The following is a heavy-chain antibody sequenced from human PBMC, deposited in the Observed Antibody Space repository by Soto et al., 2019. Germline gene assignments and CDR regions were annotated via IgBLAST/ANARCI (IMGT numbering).Heavy chain of an antibody. V-gene: IGHV4-30-4*01. CDR3: ARVPDR. Sequence: PSETLSPTCQVSNCYLNTGGFYWSWIRQPPGKGLEWIGYIYYSGSTYYNPSLKSRVTISVDRSKNQFSLKLSSVTAADTAVYYCARVPDRWGQGTLVTVSS. CDR2: IYYSGST. CDR1: NCYLNTGGFY. J-gene: IGHJ5*02. D-gene: IGHD2-2*01.